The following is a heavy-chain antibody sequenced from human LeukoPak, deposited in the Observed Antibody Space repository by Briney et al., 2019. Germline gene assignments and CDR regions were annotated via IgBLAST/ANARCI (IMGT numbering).Heavy chain of an antibody. D-gene: IGHD3-3*01. CDR1: GGTFSSYA. CDR3: ARGSNDFPNWFDP. V-gene: IGHV1-69*13. J-gene: IGHJ5*02. Sequence: ASVKVSCKASGGTFSSYAISWVRQAPGQGLEWMGGIIPIFGTANYAQKFQGRVTITADESTSTAYMELSSLRSEDTAVYYCARGSNDFPNWFDPWGQGTLVTVSS. CDR2: IIPIFGTA.